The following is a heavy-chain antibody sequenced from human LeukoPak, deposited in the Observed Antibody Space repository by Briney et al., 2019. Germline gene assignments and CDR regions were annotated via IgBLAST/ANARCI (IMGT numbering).Heavy chain of an antibody. CDR1: GGSISSSSYY. J-gene: IGHJ4*02. V-gene: IGHV4-39*01. CDR3: ASRNYYDGSGNYFAY. D-gene: IGHD3-22*01. Sequence: SETLSLTCIVSGGSISSSSYYWGWIRQPPGKGLEWIGSIYYSGSTYYNPSLKSRVTISVDTSKNQFSLKLSSVTAADTAVYYCASRNYYDGSGNYFAYWAREPWSPSPQ. CDR2: IYYSGST.